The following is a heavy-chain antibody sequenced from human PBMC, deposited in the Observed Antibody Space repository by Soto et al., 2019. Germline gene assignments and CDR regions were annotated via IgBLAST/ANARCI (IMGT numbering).Heavy chain of an antibody. J-gene: IGHJ5*02. CDR3: ANSAMVRGGGWFDP. CDR2: ISGSGGNT. D-gene: IGHD3-10*01. Sequence: EVQLLESGGGLVQPGRSLRLSCAASGITFSSSAMSWVRQAPGKGLEWVSDISGSGGNTYYADSVKGRFTISRDNSKNTLYLQMNSLRSEDTAVYYCANSAMVRGGGWFDPWGQGTLVTVSS. V-gene: IGHV3-23*01. CDR1: GITFSSSA.